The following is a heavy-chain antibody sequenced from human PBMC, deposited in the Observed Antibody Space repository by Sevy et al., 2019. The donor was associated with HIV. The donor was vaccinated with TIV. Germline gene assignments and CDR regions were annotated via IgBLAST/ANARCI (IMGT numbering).Heavy chain of an antibody. CDR3: AKDGGSGSYSVGSFDY. CDR2: ISWNSGSI. J-gene: IGHJ4*02. CDR1: GFTFDDYA. V-gene: IGHV3-9*01. Sequence: GGSLRLSCAASGFTFDDYAIHWVRQAPGKGLEWVSGISWNSGSIGYADSVKGRFTISRDNAKNSLYLQMNSLRAEDTALYYCAKDGGSGSYSVGSFDYWGQGTLVTVSS. D-gene: IGHD3-10*01.